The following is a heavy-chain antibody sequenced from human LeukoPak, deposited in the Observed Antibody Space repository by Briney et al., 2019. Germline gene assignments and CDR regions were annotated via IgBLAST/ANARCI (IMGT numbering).Heavy chain of an antibody. CDR2: IYHSGST. CDR1: TYSISSAYY. D-gene: IGHD3-10*01. V-gene: IGHV4-38-2*02. J-gene: IGHJ6*03. Sequence: SETLSLTCSVSTYSISSAYYWGWIRQPPGKGLQWIGSIYHSGSTSYNPSLKSRVTISVDTSKNQLSLKLSSVTAADTAVYYCASVRRGFGESSKYYAYYYMGVWGKGTTVTISS. CDR3: ASVRRGFGESSKYYAYYYMGV.